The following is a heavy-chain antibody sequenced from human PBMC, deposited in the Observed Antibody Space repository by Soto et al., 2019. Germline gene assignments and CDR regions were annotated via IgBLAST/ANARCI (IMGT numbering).Heavy chain of an antibody. Sequence: EVQLLESGGGLVQPGGSLRLSCAASGFTFSSYAMSWVRQAPGKGLEWVSAISGSGGSTYYADSVKGRFTISRDNSKNTLYLQMNSLRAEDKAVDYCATALYYDFCSCYSVYDCGQGTLVTDSS. J-gene: IGHJ4*02. CDR3: ATALYYDFCSCYSVYD. V-gene: IGHV3-23*01. CDR2: ISGSGGST. D-gene: IGHD3-3*01. CDR1: GFTFSSYA.